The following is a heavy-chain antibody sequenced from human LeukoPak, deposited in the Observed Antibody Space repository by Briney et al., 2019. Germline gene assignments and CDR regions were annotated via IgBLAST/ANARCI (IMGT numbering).Heavy chain of an antibody. CDR3: AKDRCSDGIGCFYYYMDV. J-gene: IGHJ6*03. CDR1: GFTFSSYG. D-gene: IGHD2-15*01. V-gene: IGHV3-30*02. CDR2: IQYDGSNE. Sequence: GGSLRLSCAASGFTFSSYGMYWVRQAPGKGLEWVAYIQYDGSNEQYAHSVKGRFRISRDSSKNMLYLQMNSLRAEDTAVYYCAKDRCSDGIGCFYYYMDVWGKGTTVTISS.